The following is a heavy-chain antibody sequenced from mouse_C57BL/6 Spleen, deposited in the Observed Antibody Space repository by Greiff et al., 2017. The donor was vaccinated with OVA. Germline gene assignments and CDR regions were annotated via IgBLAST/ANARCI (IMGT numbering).Heavy chain of an antibody. CDR1: GYSFTDYN. Sequence: HLVESGPELVKPGASVKISCKASGYSFTDYNMNWVKQSNGKSLEWIGVINPNYGTTSYNQKFKGKATLTVDQSSSTAYMQLNSLTSEDSAVYYCASYYYGSSYWYFDVWGTGTTVTVSS. D-gene: IGHD1-1*01. J-gene: IGHJ1*03. CDR2: INPNYGTT. V-gene: IGHV1-39*01. CDR3: ASYYYGSSYWYFDV.